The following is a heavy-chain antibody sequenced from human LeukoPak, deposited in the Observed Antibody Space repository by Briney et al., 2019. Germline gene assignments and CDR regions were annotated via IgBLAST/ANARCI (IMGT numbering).Heavy chain of an antibody. CDR1: GFSFSSFW. CDR2: IKDDGSVK. J-gene: IGHJ4*02. D-gene: IGHD2-21*01. V-gene: IGHV3-7*03. CDR3: AREVVVTASAFDC. Sequence: GGSLRLSCTASGFSFSSFWMSWVRQAPGKGLEWEANIKDDGSVKNHVDSLKGRFSISRDNARNSLYLQISSLRAEDTAVYYCAREVVVTASAFDCWGQGTLVTVSS.